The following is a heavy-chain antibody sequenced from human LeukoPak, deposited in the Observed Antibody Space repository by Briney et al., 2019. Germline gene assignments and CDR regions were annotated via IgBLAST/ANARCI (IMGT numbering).Heavy chain of an antibody. Sequence: SEPLSLTCALSGGSLRIDSYYWRWTRQPPGKGLEWIGSIYSGGTTYYNPSLKSRVTISVDTSKNQFSLKLTAVTAADAAAYYYARHSRNCSGGYCYLYYWGQGTLVTVSS. J-gene: IGHJ4*02. CDR3: ARHSRNCSGGYCYLYY. CDR2: IYSGGTT. D-gene: IGHD2-15*01. V-gene: IGHV4-39*01. CDR1: GGSLRIDSYY.